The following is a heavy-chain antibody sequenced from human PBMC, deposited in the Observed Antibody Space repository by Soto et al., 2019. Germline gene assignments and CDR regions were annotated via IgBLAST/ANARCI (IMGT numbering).Heavy chain of an antibody. CDR3: ARVALYDSSGYYLDY. V-gene: IGHV1-18*01. J-gene: IGHJ4*02. CDR2: ISAYNGNT. CDR1: GYTFTSYF. Sequence: ASVKVSCNASGYTFTSYFISWVRQAPGQGLEWMGWISAYNGNTNYAQKLQGRVTMTTDTSTSTAYMELRSLRSDDTAVYYCARVALYDSSGYYLDYWGQGTLVTVSS. D-gene: IGHD3-22*01.